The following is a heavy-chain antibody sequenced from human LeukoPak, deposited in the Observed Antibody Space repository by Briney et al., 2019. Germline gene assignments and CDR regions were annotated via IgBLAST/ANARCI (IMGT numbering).Heavy chain of an antibody. CDR1: GGSIRSSNYY. J-gene: IGHJ3*02. V-gene: IGHV4-39*07. CDR3: ARDQWGGDYIHDAFDI. D-gene: IGHD2-21*02. CDR2: IYYGGFT. Sequence: SETLSLTCTASGGSIRSSNYYWGWIRQPPGEGLEWIGSIYYGGFTYYNPSLKSRVAISVDMSENQFSLRLSSVTAADTAVYYCARDQWGGDYIHDAFDIWGQGTMVTVSS.